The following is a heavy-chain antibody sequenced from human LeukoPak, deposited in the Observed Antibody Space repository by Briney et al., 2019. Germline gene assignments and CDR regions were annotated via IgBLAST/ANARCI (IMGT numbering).Heavy chain of an antibody. D-gene: IGHD3-22*01. Sequence: PGGSLRLSCAASGFTFSSYSMNWVRQAPGKGLEWVSSISSSSSYIYYADSVKGRFTISRDNAKNPLYLQMNSLRAEDTAVYYCARESSGYYFDYWGQGTLVTVSS. J-gene: IGHJ4*02. CDR3: ARESSGYYFDY. CDR1: GFTFSSYS. V-gene: IGHV3-21*01. CDR2: ISSSSSYI.